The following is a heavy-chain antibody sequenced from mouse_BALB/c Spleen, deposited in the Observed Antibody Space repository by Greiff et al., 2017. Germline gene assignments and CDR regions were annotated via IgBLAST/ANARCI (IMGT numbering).Heavy chain of an antibody. V-gene: IGHV2-9*02. CDR3: ARVEPFAY. CDR1: GFSLTSYG. J-gene: IGHJ3*01. Sequence: VHLVESGPGLVAPSQSLSITCTVSGFSLTSYGVHWVRQPPGKGLEWLGVIWAGGSTNYNSALMSRLSISKDNSKSQVFLKMNSLQTDDTAMYYCARVEPFAYWGQGTLVTVSA. CDR2: IWAGGST.